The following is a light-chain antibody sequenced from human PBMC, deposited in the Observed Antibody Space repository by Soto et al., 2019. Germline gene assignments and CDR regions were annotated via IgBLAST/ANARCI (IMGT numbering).Light chain of an antibody. CDR3: AARDEDLRAVV. CDR1: RSNIGSNY. CDR2: RNT. J-gene: IGLJ2*01. V-gene: IGLV1-47*01. Sequence: QSVLTQPPSASGTPGQRVTISCSGGRSNIGSNYAFWYQQFPGTAPKLFIFRNTQRPSGVPDRFSGSKSGTSASLAVSGLRSEDEATYYCAARDEDLRAVVFGGGTKLTVL.